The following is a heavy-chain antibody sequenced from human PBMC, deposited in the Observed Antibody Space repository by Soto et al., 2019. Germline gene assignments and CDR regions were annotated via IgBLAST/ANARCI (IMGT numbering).Heavy chain of an antibody. D-gene: IGHD4-17*01. J-gene: IGHJ2*01. CDR3: ARVVAGGKAGDPYWYFDL. CDR1: GGTFSSYA. V-gene: IGHV1-69*01. Sequence: QVQLVQSGAEVKKPGSSVKVSCKASGGTFSSYAISWVRQAPGQGLEWMGGIIPIFGTANYAQKFQGRVTITADESTSTAYMELSSLRSEDTAVYYCARVVAGGKAGDPYWYFDLWGRGTLVTVSS. CDR2: IIPIFGTA.